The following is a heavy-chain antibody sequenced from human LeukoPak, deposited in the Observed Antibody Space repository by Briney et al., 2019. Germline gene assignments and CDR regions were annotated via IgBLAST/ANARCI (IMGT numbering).Heavy chain of an antibody. J-gene: IGHJ6*02. V-gene: IGHV4-34*01. D-gene: IGHD2-15*01. CDR2: INHSGST. Sequence: SETLSLTCAVYGGXFSGYYCSWIRQPPGKGLEWIGEINHSGSTNYNPSLKSRVTISVDTSKNQFSLKLSSVTAADTAVYYCARGANFYYYGMDVWGQGTTVTVSS. CDR3: ARGANFYYYGMDV. CDR1: GGXFSGYY.